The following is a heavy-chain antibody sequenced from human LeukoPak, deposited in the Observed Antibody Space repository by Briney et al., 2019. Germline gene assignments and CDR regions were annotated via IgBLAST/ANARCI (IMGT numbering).Heavy chain of an antibody. V-gene: IGHV1-2*02. D-gene: IGHD2-15*01. J-gene: IGHJ4*02. CDR2: INPKIGST. CDR3: ARELFTPRDH. Sequence: ASVKVSCKASGYTFNDYFMHWLRQAPGQGLEWLGWINPKIGSTDYAQKFQGRVTMTRDTSVSTAYMELSGLRSDDTAIYYCARELFTPRDHWGQGTLVTVSS. CDR1: GYTFNDYF.